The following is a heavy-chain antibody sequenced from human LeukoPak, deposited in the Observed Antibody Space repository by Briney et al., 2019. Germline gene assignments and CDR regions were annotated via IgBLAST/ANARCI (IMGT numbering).Heavy chain of an antibody. J-gene: IGHJ6*04. CDR2: ISGGGGST. CDR3: AELGITMIGGV. Sequence: GGSLRLSCAASGFTFSSYGMSWVRQAPGKGLEWVSAISGGGGSTYYADSVKGRFTISRDNAKNSLYLQMNSLRAEDTAVYYCAELGITMIGGVWGKGTTVTISS. CDR1: GFTFSSYG. V-gene: IGHV3-23*01. D-gene: IGHD3-10*02.